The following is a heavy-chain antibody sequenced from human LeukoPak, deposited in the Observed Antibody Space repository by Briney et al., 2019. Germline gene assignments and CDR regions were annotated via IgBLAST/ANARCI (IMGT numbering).Heavy chain of an antibody. V-gene: IGHV4-34*01. Sequence: PSETLSFTCAVYGGSLSGYHWTWIRQPPGEGLEWIGAINYSGTTNYNPSLTSRVTMSADTSKNQLSLKLSSMTAADTAVYYCAKGARSNRYNWNGLINWFDPWGQGTLVTVSS. CDR2: INYSGTT. J-gene: IGHJ5*02. D-gene: IGHD1-20*01. CDR1: GGSLSGYH. CDR3: AKGARSNRYNWNGLINWFDP.